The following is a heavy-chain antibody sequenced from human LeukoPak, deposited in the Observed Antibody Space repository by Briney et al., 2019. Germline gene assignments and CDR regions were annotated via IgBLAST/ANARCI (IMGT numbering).Heavy chain of an antibody. Sequence: PGGSLRLSCAASGFTFSTYSMNWVRQAPGKGLEWVSSISSGSTYIYYADPVKGRFTISRDNAKNSLYLQMNSLRAEDTALYYCARGQAVAVYDYWGQGTLVTVSS. J-gene: IGHJ4*02. CDR3: ARGQAVAVYDY. V-gene: IGHV3-21*04. CDR1: GFTFSTYS. D-gene: IGHD6-19*01. CDR2: ISSGSTYI.